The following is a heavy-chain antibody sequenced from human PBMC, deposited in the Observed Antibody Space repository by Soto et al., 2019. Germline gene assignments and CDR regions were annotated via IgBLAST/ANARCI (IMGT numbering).Heavy chain of an antibody. Sequence: GGSLRLSCAASGFTFSSYSMNWVRQAPGKGLEWVSSISSSSSYIYYADSVKGRFTISRDNAKNSLYLQMNSLRAEDTAVYYCARGHSSGLLPTSVFDIWGQGTMVTVSS. CDR3: ARGHSSGLLPTSVFDI. D-gene: IGHD3-22*01. J-gene: IGHJ3*02. V-gene: IGHV3-21*01. CDR2: ISSSSSYI. CDR1: GFTFSSYS.